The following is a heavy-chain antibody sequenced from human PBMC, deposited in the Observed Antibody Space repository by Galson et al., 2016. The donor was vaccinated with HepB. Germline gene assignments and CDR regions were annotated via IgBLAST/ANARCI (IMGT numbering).Heavy chain of an antibody. CDR2: ISWNSGRI. V-gene: IGHV3-9*01. CDR3: AKATSGSAYGSRYFQH. D-gene: IGHD3-10*01. Sequence: SLRLSCAASGFTFRNHDMHWVRQATGKGLEWVSGISWNSGRIDYADSVKGRFTVSRDNAKNSLYLQINSLRAEDTALYYCAKATSGSAYGSRYFQHWGQGTLVTVSS. CDR1: GFTFRNHD. J-gene: IGHJ1*01.